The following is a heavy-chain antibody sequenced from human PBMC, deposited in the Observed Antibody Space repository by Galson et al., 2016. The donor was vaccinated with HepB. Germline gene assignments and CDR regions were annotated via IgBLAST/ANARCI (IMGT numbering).Heavy chain of an antibody. J-gene: IGHJ3*02. V-gene: IGHV3-7*01. CDR3: ARVWGVVTAKTADACDI. Sequence: SLRLSCAASGFTFSTYWMNWVRQAPGKGLEWVANIKPDGSPKSYADSVKGRFTVTRDNAKNSLYLQMNSLRAEDTAVYYCARVWGVVTAKTADACDIWGQGTMGTVSS. D-gene: IGHD2-21*02. CDR2: IKPDGSPK. CDR1: GFTFSTYW.